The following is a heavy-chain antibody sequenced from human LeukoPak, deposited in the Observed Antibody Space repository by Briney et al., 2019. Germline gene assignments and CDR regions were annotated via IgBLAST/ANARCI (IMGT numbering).Heavy chain of an antibody. CDR2: IIPILGIA. CDR3: ARERGYSNYAIDY. CDR1: GGTFSSYT. J-gene: IGHJ4*02. Sequence: GASVKVSCKASGGTFSSYTISWVRQAPGQGLEWMGRIIPILGIANYAQKFQGRVTITADKSTSTAYMELSSLRSEDTAVYYCARERGYSNYAIDYWGQGTLVTVSS. D-gene: IGHD4-11*01. V-gene: IGHV1-69*04.